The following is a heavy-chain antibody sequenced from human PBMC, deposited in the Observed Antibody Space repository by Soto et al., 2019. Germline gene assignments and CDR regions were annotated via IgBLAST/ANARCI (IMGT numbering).Heavy chain of an antibody. CDR1: GYTFTSYG. D-gene: IGHD3-22*01. Sequence: QVQLVQSGAEVKKPGASVKVSCKASGYTFTSYGISWVRQAPGQGLEWMGWISAYNGNTNYAQKLQGRVTMTTDTSTRTAYMELRSLRSDDTAVYYCARVPYYYDSSGYLDYWGQGTLVTVSS. CDR3: ARVPYYYDSSGYLDY. J-gene: IGHJ4*02. V-gene: IGHV1-18*01. CDR2: ISAYNGNT.